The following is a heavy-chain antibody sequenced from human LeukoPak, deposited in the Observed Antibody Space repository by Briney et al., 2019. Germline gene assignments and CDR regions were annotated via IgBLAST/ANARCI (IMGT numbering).Heavy chain of an antibody. Sequence: GGSLRLSCAASGFTFSTYSMNWVRQAPGKGLEWVSSISSNSRYIYYADSMRGRFTVSRDNAKNSLYLQMNSLKPEDTAVYYCARVAEAAAFDSWGQGTLVTVSS. CDR2: ISSNSRYI. CDR3: ARVAEAAAFDS. D-gene: IGHD6-13*01. J-gene: IGHJ4*02. V-gene: IGHV3-21*06. CDR1: GFTFSTYS.